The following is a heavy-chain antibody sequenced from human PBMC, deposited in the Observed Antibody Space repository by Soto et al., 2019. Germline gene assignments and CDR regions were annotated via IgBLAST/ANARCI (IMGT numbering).Heavy chain of an antibody. V-gene: IGHV3-30*18. CDR3: AKDHLETTVTTPSY. Sequence: QVQLVESGGGVVQPGRSLRLSCAASGFTFSSYGMHWVRQAPGKGLEWVAVISYDGNNKYYADSVKGRFTISRDDFKNTLYLQMESLRAEDTAMYYCAKDHLETTVTTPSYWGQGTLVTVSS. CDR1: GFTFSSYG. CDR2: ISYDGNNK. J-gene: IGHJ4*02. D-gene: IGHD4-17*01.